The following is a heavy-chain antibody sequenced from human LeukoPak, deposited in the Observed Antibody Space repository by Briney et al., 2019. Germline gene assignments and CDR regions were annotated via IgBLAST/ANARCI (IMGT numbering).Heavy chain of an antibody. CDR2: IKQDGSEK. J-gene: IGHJ6*03. V-gene: IGHV3-7*03. CDR3: ARARDTLGSTYYYMDV. D-gene: IGHD3-10*01. CDR1: GFTFSSYW. Sequence: GGSLRLSCAASGFTFSSYWMSWVRQAPGKGLEWVANIKQDGSEKYYVDSVKGRFTISRDNAKNSLYLQMNSLRAEDTAVYYCARARDTLGSTYYYMDVWGKGTTVTVSS.